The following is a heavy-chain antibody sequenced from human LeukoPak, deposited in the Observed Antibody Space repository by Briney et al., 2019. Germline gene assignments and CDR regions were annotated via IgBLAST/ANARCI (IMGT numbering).Heavy chain of an antibody. Sequence: SETLSLTCTVSGGSISISSYYWGWIRQPPGKGLEWIGSIYYSGSTYYNPSPKSRVTISVDTSKNQFSLKLSSVTAADTAVYYCARLGRGDFWSGPVEYYYYYGMDVWGQGTTVTVSS. V-gene: IGHV4-39*01. CDR3: ARLGRGDFWSGPVEYYYYYGMDV. D-gene: IGHD3-3*01. CDR2: IYYSGST. CDR1: GGSISISSYY. J-gene: IGHJ6*02.